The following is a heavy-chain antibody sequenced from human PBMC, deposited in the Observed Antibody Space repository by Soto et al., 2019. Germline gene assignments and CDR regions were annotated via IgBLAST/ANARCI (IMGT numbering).Heavy chain of an antibody. J-gene: IGHJ5*02. CDR3: ARGGTAAWFDP. V-gene: IGHV4-34*01. Sequence: QVQLQQWGAGLLKPSETLSLTCAVYGGSFSGYYWSWIRQPPGKGLEWIGEINHSGSTNYKSSLKSRVIISGGTSKNQFSLKLTSVTAADTAVYYCARGGTAAWFDPWGQGTLVTVSS. D-gene: IGHD2-2*01. CDR2: INHSGST. CDR1: GGSFSGYY.